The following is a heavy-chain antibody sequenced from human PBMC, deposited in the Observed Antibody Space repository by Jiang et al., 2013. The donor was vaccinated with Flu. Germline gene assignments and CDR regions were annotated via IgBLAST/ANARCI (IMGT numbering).Heavy chain of an antibody. D-gene: IGHD2-2*01. CDR2: ISGSGGST. CDR3: AVMGGVVVPAAIPFDY. CDR1: GFTFSSYA. J-gene: IGHJ4*02. V-gene: IGHV3-23*04. Sequence: VQLVESGGGLVQPGGSLRLSCAASGFTFSSYAMSWVRQAPGKGPEWVSAISGSGGSTYYADSVKGRFTISRDNSKNTLYLQMNSLRAEDTAVYYCAVMGGVVVPAAIPFDYWGQGTLVTVSS.